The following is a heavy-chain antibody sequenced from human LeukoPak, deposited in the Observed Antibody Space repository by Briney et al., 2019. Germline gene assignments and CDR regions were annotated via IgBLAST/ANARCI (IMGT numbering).Heavy chain of an antibody. CDR2: ISSSSSYI. CDR3: ASLPKGDY. J-gene: IGHJ4*02. V-gene: IGHV3-21*01. CDR1: GFMFRSNK. Sequence: GGSLRLSCVVSGFMFRSNKMNWVRQAPGKGLEWVSSISSSSSYIYYADSVKGRFTISRDNAKNSLYLLMNSLRAEDTAVYYCASLPKGDYWGQGTLVTVSS.